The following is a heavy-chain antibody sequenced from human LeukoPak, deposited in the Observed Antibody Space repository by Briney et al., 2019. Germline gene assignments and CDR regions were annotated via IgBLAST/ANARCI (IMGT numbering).Heavy chain of an antibody. CDR2: INPNSGGT. CDR1: GYTFTGYY. Sequence: ASVKVSCKASGYTFTGYYMHWVRQAPGQGLEWMGWINPNSGGTNYAQKFQGRVTMTRDTSISTAYMELSRLRSDDTAVYYCARDWVDVVVVVAHGYWGQGTLVTVSS. D-gene: IGHD2-15*01. J-gene: IGHJ4*02. V-gene: IGHV1-2*02. CDR3: ARDWVDVVVVVAHGY.